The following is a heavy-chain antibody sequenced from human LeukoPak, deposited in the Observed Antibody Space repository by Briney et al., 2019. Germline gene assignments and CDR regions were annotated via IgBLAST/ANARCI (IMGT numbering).Heavy chain of an antibody. Sequence: PSETLSLTCTVSGGSISSGDYYWSWIRQPPGKGLEWIGYIYYSGSTYYNPSLKSRVTISVDTSKNQFSLELSSVAAADTAVYYCARELYSYGSHYFDYWAQGTLVTVSS. CDR1: GGSISSGDYY. CDR2: IYYSGST. CDR3: ARELYSYGSHYFDY. V-gene: IGHV4-30-4*08. J-gene: IGHJ4*02. D-gene: IGHD5-18*01.